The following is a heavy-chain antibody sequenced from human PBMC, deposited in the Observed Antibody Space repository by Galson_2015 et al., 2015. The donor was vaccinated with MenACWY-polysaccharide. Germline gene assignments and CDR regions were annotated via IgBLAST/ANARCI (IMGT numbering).Heavy chain of an antibody. Sequence: SLRLSCAASGFSFSNKWMNWVRQAPGQGLECVATIREGGSQKHYVDSVKGRFTISLDTANNPFSLRLRTVTAADTAVYYCARELDTVPRGVREGAFDDWGQGNLVTVSS. V-gene: IGHV3-7*03. CDR2: IREGGSQK. CDR3: ARELDTVPRGVREGAFDD. J-gene: IGHJ4*02. D-gene: IGHD3-10*01. CDR1: GFSFSNKW.